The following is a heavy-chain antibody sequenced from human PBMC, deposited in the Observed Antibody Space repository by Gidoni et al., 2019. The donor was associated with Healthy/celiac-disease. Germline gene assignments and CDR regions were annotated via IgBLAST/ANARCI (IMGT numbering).Heavy chain of an antibody. J-gene: IGHJ5*02. V-gene: IGHV4-39*01. Sequence: QLQLQESGPGLVKPSETLSLTCTVSGGSISSSSYYWGWIRQPPGKGLEWIGSIYYSGSTYYNPSLKSRVTISVDTSKNQFSLKLSSVTAADTAVYYCARGEYNWNDWFDPWGQGTLVTVSS. D-gene: IGHD1-1*01. CDR3: ARGEYNWNDWFDP. CDR1: GGSISSSSYY. CDR2: IYYSGST.